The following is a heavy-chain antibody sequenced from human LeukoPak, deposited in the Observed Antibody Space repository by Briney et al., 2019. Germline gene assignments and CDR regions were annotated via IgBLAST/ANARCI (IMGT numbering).Heavy chain of an antibody. J-gene: IGHJ4*02. CDR2: IKKDGSEK. V-gene: IGHV3-7*01. Sequence: GGSLRLSCAASGFTFSSYWMSWVRQAPGKGLEWVANIKKDGSEKYYVDSVKGRFTISGDSAKTSLYLQMISLRAEDTAVYYCARHLSGVTGYTYGRGIDYWGQGTLVTVSS. CDR3: ARHLSGVTGYTYGRGIDY. D-gene: IGHD5-18*01. CDR1: GFTFSSYW.